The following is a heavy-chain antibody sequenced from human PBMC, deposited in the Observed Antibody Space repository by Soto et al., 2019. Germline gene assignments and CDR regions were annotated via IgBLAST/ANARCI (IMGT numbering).Heavy chain of an antibody. CDR3: ARPRTVAATKGYDY. CDR2: INPNSGGT. Sequence: SVKVSCKASGYTFTGYYMHWVRQAPGQGLEWMGWINPNSGGTNYAQKFQGRVTMTRDTSISTAYMELSSLRSDDTAVYYCARPRTVAATKGYDYWGQGTLVTVSS. J-gene: IGHJ4*02. CDR1: GYTFTGYY. V-gene: IGHV1-2*02. D-gene: IGHD4-4*01.